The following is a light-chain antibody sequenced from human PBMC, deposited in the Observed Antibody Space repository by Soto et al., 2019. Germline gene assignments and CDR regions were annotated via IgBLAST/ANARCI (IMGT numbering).Light chain of an antibody. CDR2: GAT. CDR3: QQSYSAPLT. V-gene: IGKV1-39*01. CDR1: QSISTY. J-gene: IGKJ4*01. Sequence: DIQMTQSPSSLSTSVGDRVTITGRASQSISTYFIWYQQKPGKAPKLLIYGATSLQSGVPSRFSGSGSRTDFTLTISSLQPEDFATYYCQQSYSAPLTFGGGTKVDIK.